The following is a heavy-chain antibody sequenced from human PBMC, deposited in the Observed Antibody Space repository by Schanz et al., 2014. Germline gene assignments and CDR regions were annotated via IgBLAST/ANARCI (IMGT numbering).Heavy chain of an antibody. D-gene: IGHD3-16*01. Sequence: QVQLQESGPGLVKPSETLSLTCTVSGGSINNYHWSWIRQPPGMGLEWIGYISYSGSTSFNPSLKRRLTMSVDTSKNQFSLRLSSVTAADTAVYYCARHGGIPYYPMDVWGQGTTVTVSS. CDR1: GGSINNYH. CDR2: ISYSGST. V-gene: IGHV4-59*06. CDR3: ARHGGIPYYPMDV. J-gene: IGHJ6*02.